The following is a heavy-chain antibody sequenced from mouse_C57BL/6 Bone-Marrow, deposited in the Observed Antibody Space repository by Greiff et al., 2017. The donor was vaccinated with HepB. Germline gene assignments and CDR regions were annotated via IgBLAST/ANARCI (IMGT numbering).Heavy chain of an antibody. J-gene: IGHJ1*03. Sequence: EVKVVESGPGLAKPSQTLSLTCSVTGYSITSDYWNWIRKFPGNKLEYMGYISYSGSTYYNPSLKSRISITRDTSKNQYYLQLNSVTTEDTATYYCARYNYGSSSWYFDVWGTGTTVTVSS. CDR1: GYSITSDY. CDR2: ISYSGST. V-gene: IGHV3-8*01. D-gene: IGHD1-1*01. CDR3: ARYNYGSSSWYFDV.